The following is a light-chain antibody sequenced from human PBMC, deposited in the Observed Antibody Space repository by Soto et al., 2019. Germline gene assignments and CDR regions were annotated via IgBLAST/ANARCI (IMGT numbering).Light chain of an antibody. CDR3: CSYTSSSPYV. V-gene: IGLV2-14*01. CDR2: QVS. J-gene: IGLJ1*01. CDR1: SSDLGGYNF. Sequence: QSALTHPASLSGSPGQSITISCTGTSSDLGGYNFVSWYQHHPGKAPKLMIYQVSNRPSGVSNRFSGSKSGNTASLTISGLQAEDEADYYCCSYTSSSPYVFGTGTKVTVL.